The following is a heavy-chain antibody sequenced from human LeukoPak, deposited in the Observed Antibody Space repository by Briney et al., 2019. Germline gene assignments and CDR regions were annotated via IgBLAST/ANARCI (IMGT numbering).Heavy chain of an antibody. D-gene: IGHD3-22*01. J-gene: IGHJ4*02. CDR3: ARDGYDSSGNIGLGY. V-gene: IGHV4-59*01. Sequence: SETLSLTCTVSGGSISSYYWSWIRQPPGKGLEWIGYIYYSGSTNYNPSLKNRVTISVDTSKNQFSLKLNSVTAADTAVYYCARDGYDSSGNIGLGYWGQGTLVTVSS. CDR1: GGSISSYY. CDR2: IYYSGST.